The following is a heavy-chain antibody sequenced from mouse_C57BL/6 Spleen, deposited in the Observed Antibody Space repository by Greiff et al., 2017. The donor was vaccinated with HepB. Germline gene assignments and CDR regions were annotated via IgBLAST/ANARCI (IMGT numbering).Heavy chain of an antibody. J-gene: IGHJ3*01. V-gene: IGHV10-1*01. CDR2: IRSKSNNYAT. CDR3: VRPTAQAPFAY. Sequence: EVMLVESGGGLVQPKGSLKLSCAASGFSFNTYAMNWVRQAPGKGLECVARIRSKSNNYATYYADSVKDRFTISRDDSESMLYLQMNNLKTEDTAMYYCVRPTAQAPFAYWGQGTLVTVSA. CDR1: GFSFNTYA. D-gene: IGHD3-2*02.